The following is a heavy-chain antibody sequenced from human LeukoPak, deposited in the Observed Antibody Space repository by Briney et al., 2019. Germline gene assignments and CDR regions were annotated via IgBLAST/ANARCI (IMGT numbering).Heavy chain of an antibody. D-gene: IGHD2-15*01. V-gene: IGHV4-61*02. CDR3: ARGAPGGSCYFDY. J-gene: IGHJ4*02. CDR1: GGSISSGSYY. CDR2: IYTSGST. Sequence: PSETLSLTCSVSGGSISSGSYYWSWIRQPAGKGLEYIGRIYTSGSTNYNPSLKSRVTISLDTSKNQFSLKLNSVIVADTAVYYCARGAPGGSCYFDYWGQGTLVTVSS.